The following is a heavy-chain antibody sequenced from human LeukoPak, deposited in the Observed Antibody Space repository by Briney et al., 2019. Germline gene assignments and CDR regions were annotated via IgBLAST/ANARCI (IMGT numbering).Heavy chain of an antibody. J-gene: IGHJ4*02. CDR3: ARDMTYEVDY. Sequence: EAAVKVSCKASGYPFTSYGISWVRQAPGQGLEWMGWISAHNGYTNYAQKLQGRVTMTTDTSTSTVYMELRSLTSDDTAVYYCARDMTYEVDYWGQGTLVTVSS. D-gene: IGHD5-12*01. CDR1: GYPFTSYG. CDR2: ISAHNGYT. V-gene: IGHV1-18*01.